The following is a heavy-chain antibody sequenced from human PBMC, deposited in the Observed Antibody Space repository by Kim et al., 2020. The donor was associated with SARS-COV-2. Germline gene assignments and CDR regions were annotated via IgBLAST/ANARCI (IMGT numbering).Heavy chain of an antibody. Sequence: DAMKGRFSMSRDKSKNTLYLQMNSLRVEDGAVYYCARGTTRPGFLYYYMDTWGSGTTVTVSS. V-gene: IGHV3-66*01. CDR3: ARGTTRPGFLYYYMDT. J-gene: IGHJ6*03. D-gene: IGHD6-6*01.